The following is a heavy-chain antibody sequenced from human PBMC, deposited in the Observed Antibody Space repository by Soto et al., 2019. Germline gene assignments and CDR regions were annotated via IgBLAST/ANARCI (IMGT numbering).Heavy chain of an antibody. CDR3: ARYYYDSSDPYWYFDL. V-gene: IGHV2-26*01. CDR1: GFSLSNARMG. CDR2: IFSNDEK. Sequence: QVTLKESGPVLVKPTETLTLTRTVSGFSLSNARMGVSWIRQPPGKALEWLAHIFSNDEKSYSTSLKSRLTISKDTSKSQVVLTMTNMDPVDTATYYCARYYYDSSDPYWYFDLWGRGTLVTVSS. J-gene: IGHJ2*01. D-gene: IGHD3-22*01.